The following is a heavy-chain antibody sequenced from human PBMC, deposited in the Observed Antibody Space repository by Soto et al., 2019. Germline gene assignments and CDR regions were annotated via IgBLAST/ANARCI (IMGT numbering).Heavy chain of an antibody. J-gene: IGHJ3*02. V-gene: IGHV4-34*01. D-gene: IGHD6-19*01. Sequence: QVQLQQWGAGLLKPSETLSLTCAVYGGSFSGYYWSWIRQPPGKGLEWIGEINPSGSTNYNPSLKSRVTISVDTSKNQFSLKLSSVTAADTAVYYCARGLAVAGTRYAFDIWGQGTMVTVSS. CDR2: INPSGST. CDR3: ARGLAVAGTRYAFDI. CDR1: GGSFSGYY.